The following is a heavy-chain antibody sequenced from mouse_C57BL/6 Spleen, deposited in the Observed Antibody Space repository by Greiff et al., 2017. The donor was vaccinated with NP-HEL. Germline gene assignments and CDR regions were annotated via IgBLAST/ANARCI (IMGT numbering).Heavy chain of an antibody. CDR2: IDPSDSYT. V-gene: IGHV1-50*01. D-gene: IGHD3-1*01. CDR3: ARAIRGY. J-gene: IGHJ1*01. Sequence: VQLQQPGAELVKPGASVKLSCKASGYTFTSYWMQWVKQRPGQGLEWIGEIDPSDSYTNYNQKFKGKATLTVETSSSTAYMQLSSLRDREEEGEEGARAIRGY. CDR1: GYTFTSYW.